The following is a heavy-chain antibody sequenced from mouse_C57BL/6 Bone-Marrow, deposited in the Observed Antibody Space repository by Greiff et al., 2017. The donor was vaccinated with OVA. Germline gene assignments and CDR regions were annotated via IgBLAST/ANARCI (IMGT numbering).Heavy chain of an antibody. CDR2: INPSSGYT. D-gene: IGHD2-12*01. CDR3: ARSIVDWYFDV. Sequence: VQLVESGAELAKPGASVKLSCKASGYTFTSYWMHWVKQRPGQGLEWIGYINPSSGYTKYNQKFKDKATLTADKSSSTAYMQLSSLTYEDSAVYYCARSIVDWYFDVWGTGTTVTVSS. CDR1: GYTFTSYW. J-gene: IGHJ1*03. V-gene: IGHV1-7*01.